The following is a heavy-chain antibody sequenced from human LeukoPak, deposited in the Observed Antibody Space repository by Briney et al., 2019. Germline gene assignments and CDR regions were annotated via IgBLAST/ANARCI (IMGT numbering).Heavy chain of an antibody. Sequence: SQTLSLTFTVSAASISGFHCSWSRHPPGERLEWSWDISSSGRPDYNPRLTSRVTISVDKSKNQLSLKLSSVTAADTAVYYCMRHIDYSGSGSYEYWGQGTLVTVSS. V-gene: IGHV4-59*08. CDR1: AASISGFH. J-gene: IGHJ4*02. CDR2: ISSSGRP. D-gene: IGHD3-10*01. CDR3: MRHIDYSGSGSYEY.